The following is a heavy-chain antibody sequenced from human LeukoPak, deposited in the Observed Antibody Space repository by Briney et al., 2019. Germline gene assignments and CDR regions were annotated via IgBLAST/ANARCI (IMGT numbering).Heavy chain of an antibody. V-gene: IGHV3-73*01. Sequence: PGGSLKLSCAASGFTLDDSPIHWVRQASGKGLGWVGRVRDKANGYATGYAASVKGRFTISRDDSKNTAYLQMNSLIIEDTAVYYCTRRPPGTGTVDHWGQGALVTVSS. J-gene: IGHJ4*02. D-gene: IGHD3/OR15-3a*01. CDR2: VRDKANGYAT. CDR1: GFTLDDSP. CDR3: TRRPPGTGTVDH.